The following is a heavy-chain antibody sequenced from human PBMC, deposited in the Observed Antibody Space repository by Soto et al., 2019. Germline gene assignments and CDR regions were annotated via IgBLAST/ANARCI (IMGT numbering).Heavy chain of an antibody. Sequence: QVQLVESGGGVVQPGRSLRLSCAASGFPFSSYGMHWVRQAPGKGLEWVAVISYDGSNKYYADSVQGRFTISRDNSKNTLYLQMNSLRAEDTAVYYCAKDLGFGSSSTFYYYYGMDVWGQGTTVTVSS. D-gene: IGHD6-6*01. CDR3: AKDLGFGSSSTFYYYYGMDV. V-gene: IGHV3-30*18. J-gene: IGHJ6*02. CDR1: GFPFSSYG. CDR2: ISYDGSNK.